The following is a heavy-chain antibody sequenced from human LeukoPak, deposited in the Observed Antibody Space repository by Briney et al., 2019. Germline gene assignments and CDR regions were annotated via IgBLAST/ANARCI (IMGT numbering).Heavy chain of an antibody. CDR1: GFTFSSYW. Sequence: GGSLRLSCAASGFTFSSYWMHWVRQAPGKGLVWVSRINSDGSSTSYADSVKGRFTISRDNAKNTLYLQMNSLRAEDTAVCYCARAGVGDYFDYWGQGTLVTVSS. J-gene: IGHJ4*02. CDR3: ARAGVGDYFDY. D-gene: IGHD3-10*01. CDR2: INSDGSST. V-gene: IGHV3-74*01.